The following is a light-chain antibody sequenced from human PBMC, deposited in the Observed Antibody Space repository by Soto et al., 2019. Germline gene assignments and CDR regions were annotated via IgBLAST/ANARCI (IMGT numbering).Light chain of an antibody. CDR3: QQYNNWRPQT. J-gene: IGKJ1*01. CDR2: GAS. V-gene: IGKV3-15*01. CDR1: QSVSSN. Sequence: EIVMTQSPATLSVSPGERATLSCRASQSVSSNLAWYQQKPGQAPTLLIYGASTRATGLPARFSGSGSGTEFTLTISSLQSEDFAVYYCQQYNNWRPQTFGQGTKVEIK.